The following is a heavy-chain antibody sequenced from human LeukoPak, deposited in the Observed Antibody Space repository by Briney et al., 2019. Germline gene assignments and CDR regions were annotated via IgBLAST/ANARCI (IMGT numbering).Heavy chain of an antibody. D-gene: IGHD3-3*01. CDR1: GFTFSRYW. CDR2: IKSDGSSI. V-gene: IGHV3-74*01. Sequence: GGSLRLSCAASGFTFSRYWMHWVRQAPGKGLMWVSRIKSDGSSISYADSVKGRFTISRDNAKNTLFLQMNSLRAEDTAVYYCARVNWEDGPYYDFWSGTTPFDYWGQGTLVTVSS. J-gene: IGHJ4*02. CDR3: ARVNWEDGPYYDFWSGTTPFDY.